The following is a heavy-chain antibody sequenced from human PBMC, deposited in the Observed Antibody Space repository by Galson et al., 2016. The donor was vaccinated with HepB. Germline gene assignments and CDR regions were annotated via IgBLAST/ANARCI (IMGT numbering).Heavy chain of an antibody. CDR1: GFSLNRRGVG. V-gene: IGHV2-5*02. D-gene: IGHD3-10*01. J-gene: IGHJ6*02. CDR3: AHTQVDSTMVPSSYYYGMDV. Sequence: PALVKPTQTLTLTCTFSGFSLNRRGVGVGWIRQPPGKALEWLALIYWDDDKRYSPSLRSRLTITKDNSKNQVVLTMTNMAPVDTATYYWAHTQVDSTMVPSSYYYGMDVWGQGTTVIVSS. CDR2: IYWDDDK.